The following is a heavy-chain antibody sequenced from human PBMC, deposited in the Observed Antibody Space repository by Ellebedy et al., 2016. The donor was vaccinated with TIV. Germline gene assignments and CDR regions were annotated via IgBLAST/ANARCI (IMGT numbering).Heavy chain of an antibody. D-gene: IGHD6-13*01. CDR1: GFSVSTTY. J-gene: IGHJ3*02. CDR3: VTRGYYSSWPVYGFDI. Sequence: GGSLRLSCAASGFSVSTTYMSWVRQAPGKGPEWVSVIYSGGSTYYAASVKGRFTISRDTAKNTLDLQMNSLRAEDTAVYYCVTRGYYSSWPVYGFDIWGQGTMVTVSS. V-gene: IGHV3-53*01. CDR2: IYSGGST.